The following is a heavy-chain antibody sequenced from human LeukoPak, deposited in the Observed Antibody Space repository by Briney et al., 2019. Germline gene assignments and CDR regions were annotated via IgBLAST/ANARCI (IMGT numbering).Heavy chain of an antibody. CDR3: SWSDAFDI. V-gene: IGHV3-73*01. Sequence: GGSLRLSCAASGFTFSGSAMHWVRQASGKGLEWVGRIRSKANSYATAYAASVKGRLTISRDDSKNTAYLQMNSLKTEDTAVYYCSWSDAFDIWGQGTMVTVSS. J-gene: IGHJ3*02. CDR1: GFTFSGSA. CDR2: IRSKANSYAT. D-gene: IGHD6-13*01.